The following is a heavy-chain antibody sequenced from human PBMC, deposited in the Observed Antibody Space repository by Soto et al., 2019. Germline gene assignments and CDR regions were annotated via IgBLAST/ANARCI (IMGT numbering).Heavy chain of an antibody. CDR2: ISWNSGSI. D-gene: IGHD6-13*01. J-gene: IGHJ5*02. CDR1: GFTFDDYA. CDR3: AKAGRIAAAGTRGSWFDP. V-gene: IGHV3-9*01. Sequence: GGSLRLSCAASGFTFDDYAMHWVRQAPGKGLEWVSGISWNSGSIGYADSVKGRFTISRDNAKNSLYLQMNSLRAEDTALYYCAKAGRIAAAGTRGSWFDPWGQGTLVTVSS.